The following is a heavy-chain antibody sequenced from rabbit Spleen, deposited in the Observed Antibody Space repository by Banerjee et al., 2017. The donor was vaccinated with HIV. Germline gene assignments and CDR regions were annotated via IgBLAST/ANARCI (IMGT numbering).Heavy chain of an antibody. CDR1: GFSFGDRDV. J-gene: IGHJ6*01. CDR3: ARYAATSFSSYGMDL. CDR2: SNVATGKP. Sequence: QEQLVESGGGLVQPGGSLKLSCTASGFSFGDRDVMCWVRKAPGKGLEWIACSNVATGKPVYATWAKGRFTISRTSSTTVTLRMTSLTAADTATYFCARYAATSFSSYGMDLWGPGTLVTVS. V-gene: IGHV1S45*01. D-gene: IGHD8-1*01.